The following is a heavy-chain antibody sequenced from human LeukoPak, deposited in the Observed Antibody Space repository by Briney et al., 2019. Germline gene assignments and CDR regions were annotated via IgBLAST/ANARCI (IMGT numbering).Heavy chain of an antibody. CDR2: INHSGST. CDR1: GRSFSGYY. J-gene: IGHJ4*02. CDR3: ARLEMATTYKFDY. V-gene: IGHV4-34*01. Sequence: PSETLSLTCAVYGRSFSGYYWSWIRQPPGKGLEWIGEINHSGSTNYNPSLKSRVTISVDTSKNQFSLKLSSVTAADTAVYYCARLEMATTYKFDYWGQGTLVTVSS. D-gene: IGHD5-24*01.